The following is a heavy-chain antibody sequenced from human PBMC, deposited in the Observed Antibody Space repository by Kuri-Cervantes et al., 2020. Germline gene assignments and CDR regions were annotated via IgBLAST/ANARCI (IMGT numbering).Heavy chain of an antibody. V-gene: IGHV3-48*01. Sequence: LALTCAASGFTFSSYSMNWVCQSPGKGLEWVSYISSSSSTIYYAAPVKRRFTISRDNSKNTLYLQLNSLRAEDTAVYYCAREIYAYWGQGTLVTVSS. J-gene: IGHJ4*02. CDR1: GFTFSSYS. D-gene: IGHD3-16*01. CDR2: ISSSSSTI. CDR3: AREIYAY.